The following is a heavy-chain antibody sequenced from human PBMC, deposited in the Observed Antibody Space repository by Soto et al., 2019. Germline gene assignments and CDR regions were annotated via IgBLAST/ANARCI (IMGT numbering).Heavy chain of an antibody. D-gene: IGHD4-4*01. J-gene: IGHJ4*02. CDR2: VYYRGRS. V-gene: IGHV4-39*01. CDR3: LSQRTTVLPPAYFDY. Sequence: SETLSLTCTVSGGSVTNSSYYWGWIRQSPGKGLEWIGSVYYRGRSYSKSSVKSRVTISVDTSKNQFSLNLNSVTASDTAVYFCLSQRTTVLPPAYFDYRGPGALVTLSS. CDR1: GGSVTNSSYY.